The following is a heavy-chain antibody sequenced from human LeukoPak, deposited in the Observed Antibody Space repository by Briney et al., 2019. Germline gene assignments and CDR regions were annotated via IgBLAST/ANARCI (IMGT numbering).Heavy chain of an antibody. CDR2: ISSSSSYI. CDR1: GFTFSDYS. V-gene: IGHV3-21*04. CDR3: ARDRPNYYGSDGHYYRRDGDY. J-gene: IGHJ4*02. Sequence: GGSLRLSCAASGFTFSDYSMNWVRQAPGKGLEWVSSISSSSSYIYYADSVKGRFTITRDNSENTLYLQMHSLRAEDTAVYYCARDRPNYYGSDGHYYRRDGDYWGRGTLVSVSS. D-gene: IGHD3-22*01.